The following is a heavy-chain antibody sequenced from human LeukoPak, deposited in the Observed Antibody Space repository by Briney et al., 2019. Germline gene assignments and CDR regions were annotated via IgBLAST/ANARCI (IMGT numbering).Heavy chain of an antibody. CDR2: INRSGSP. Sequence: SETLSLTCAVFGGSLSGYYWSWVRQPPGKGPEWIAEINRSGSPNYNPSLKSRVTISVDTSKNQFSLKLSSVTAADTAVYYCARGPVLRFLEWLLGGSWFDPWGQGTLVTVSS. V-gene: IGHV4-34*01. J-gene: IGHJ5*02. CDR1: GGSLSGYY. D-gene: IGHD3-3*01. CDR3: ARGPVLRFLEWLLGGSWFDP.